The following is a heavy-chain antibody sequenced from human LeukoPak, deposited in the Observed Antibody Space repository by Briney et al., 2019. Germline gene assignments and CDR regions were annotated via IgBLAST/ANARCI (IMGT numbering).Heavy chain of an antibody. CDR2: IYHSGST. J-gene: IGHJ4*02. CDR1: GGSISSGGYS. V-gene: IGHV4-30-2*01. Sequence: SQTLSLTCAVSGGSISSGGYSWSWIRQPPGKGLEWIGYIYHSGSTYYNPSLKSRVTISVDRSKNQFSLKLSSVTAADTAVYYCARVTTKIAGPPYSSGYQDIDYWGQGTLVTVSS. CDR3: ARVTTKIAGPPYSSGYQDIDY. D-gene: IGHD3-22*01.